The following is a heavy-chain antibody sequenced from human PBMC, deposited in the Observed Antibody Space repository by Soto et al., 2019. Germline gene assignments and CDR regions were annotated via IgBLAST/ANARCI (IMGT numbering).Heavy chain of an antibody. V-gene: IGHV1-18*01. D-gene: IGHD2-21*02. J-gene: IGHJ4*02. Sequence: GASVKVSCKASGYRFTTYGMTWVRQAPGQGLEWMGWISTDKGNTKYAQNFQSRATLTTDTSTSTAYMELRSLRSDDTAVYYCARDRDWNLDYWGQGTLVTVSS. CDR1: GYRFTTYG. CDR2: ISTDKGNT. CDR3: ARDRDWNLDY.